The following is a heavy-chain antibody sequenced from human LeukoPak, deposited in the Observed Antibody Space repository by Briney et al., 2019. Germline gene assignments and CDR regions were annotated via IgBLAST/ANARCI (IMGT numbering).Heavy chain of an antibody. CDR2: IKSKTDGGTT. J-gene: IGHJ4*02. D-gene: IGHD3-3*01. V-gene: IGHV3-15*01. CDR1: GFTFSNAW. CDR3: TTDRLYYDFWSGYPWVDY. Sequence: SGGSLRLSCAASGFTFSNAWMSWVRQAPGKGLEWVGRIKSKTDGGTTDYAAPVKGRFTISRDDSKNTLYLQMNSLKTEDTAVYYCTTDRLYYDFWSGYPWVDYWGQGTLVTVSS.